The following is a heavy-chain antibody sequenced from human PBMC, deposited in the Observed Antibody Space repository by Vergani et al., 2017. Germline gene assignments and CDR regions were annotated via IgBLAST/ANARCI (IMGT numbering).Heavy chain of an antibody. CDR1: GGSISSSSYY. J-gene: IGHJ4*02. V-gene: IGHV4-39*01. CDR2: IYYSGST. Sequence: QLQLQESGPGLVKPSETLSLTCTVSGGSISSSSYYWGWIRQPPGKGLEWIGSIYYSGSTYYNPSLKSRVTISVDTSKNQFSLKLSSVTAADTAVYYCARHLLEYQLHIFDDWGQGTLVTVSS. D-gene: IGHD2-2*01. CDR3: ARHLLEYQLHIFDD.